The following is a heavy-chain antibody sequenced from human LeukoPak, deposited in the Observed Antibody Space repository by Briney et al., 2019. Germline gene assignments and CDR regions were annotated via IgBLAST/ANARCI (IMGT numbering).Heavy chain of an antibody. D-gene: IGHD6-19*01. Sequence: GGSLRLSCAASGFTFSSYGMHWVRQAPGKGLEWVAFIRYDGSNKYYADSVKGRFTISRDNSKNTLYLQMNSLRAEDTAVYYCAEPREGSGWEYYFDYWGPGTLVTVSS. V-gene: IGHV3-30*02. CDR2: IRYDGSNK. CDR3: AEPREGSGWEYYFDY. J-gene: IGHJ4*02. CDR1: GFTFSSYG.